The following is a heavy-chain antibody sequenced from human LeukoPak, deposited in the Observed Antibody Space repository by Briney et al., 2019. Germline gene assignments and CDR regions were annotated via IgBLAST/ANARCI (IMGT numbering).Heavy chain of an antibody. D-gene: IGHD2-2*01. CDR3: ARGYCSSTSCYHPKYYFDY. Sequence: GGSLRLSCAASGFTFSSYSMNWVRQAPGKGLEWVSYISSSSSTIYYADSVKGRFTISRDNAKNSLYLQMNSLRAEDTAVYYCARGYCSSTSCYHPKYYFDYWGQGTLVTVSS. CDR2: ISSSSSTI. CDR1: GFTFSSYS. J-gene: IGHJ4*02. V-gene: IGHV3-48*01.